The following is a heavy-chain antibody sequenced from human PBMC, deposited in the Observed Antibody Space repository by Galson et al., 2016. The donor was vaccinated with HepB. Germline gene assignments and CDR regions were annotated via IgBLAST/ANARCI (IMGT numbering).Heavy chain of an antibody. V-gene: IGHV3-33*01. Sequence: SLRLSCAASRFTFKKYGMHWVRQAPGKGLEWVAVVWFDESNKYYADSVKGRFTISRDNSKNTVYLYMNNLRAEDTAVFYCARDPGRDDGMDVWGQGTTVTVSS. CDR1: RFTFKKYG. CDR3: ARDPGRDDGMDV. D-gene: IGHD3-10*01. CDR2: VWFDESNK. J-gene: IGHJ6*02.